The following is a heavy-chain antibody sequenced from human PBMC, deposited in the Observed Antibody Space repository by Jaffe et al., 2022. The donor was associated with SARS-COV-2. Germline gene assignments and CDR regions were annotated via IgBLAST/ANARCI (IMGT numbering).Heavy chain of an antibody. CDR2: INPSGGST. D-gene: IGHD4-17*01. J-gene: IGHJ5*02. CDR3: ARYGGYGDYLTSWFDP. V-gene: IGHV1-46*01. CDR1: GYTFTSYY. Sequence: QVQLVQSGAEVKKPGASVKVSCKASGYTFTSYYMHWVRQAPGQGLEWMGIINPSGGSTSYAQKFQGRVTMTRDTSTSTVYMELSSLRSEDTAVYYCARYGGYGDYLTSWFDPWGQGTLVTVSS.